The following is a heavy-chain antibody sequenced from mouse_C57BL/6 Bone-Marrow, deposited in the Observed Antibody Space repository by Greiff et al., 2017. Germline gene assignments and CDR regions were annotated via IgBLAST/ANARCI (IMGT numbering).Heavy chain of an antibody. Sequence: EVKLVESGGGLVKPGGSLKLSCAASGFTFSSYAMSWVRQTPEKRLEWVATISDGGSYTYYPDNVKGRFTISRDNARNNLYLQMSHLKSEDTAMYYCARDGPYDGYYLHVWGTGTTVTVSS. CDR2: ISDGGSYT. CDR3: ARDGPYDGYYLHV. CDR1: GFTFSSYA. V-gene: IGHV5-4*01. J-gene: IGHJ1*03. D-gene: IGHD2-3*01.